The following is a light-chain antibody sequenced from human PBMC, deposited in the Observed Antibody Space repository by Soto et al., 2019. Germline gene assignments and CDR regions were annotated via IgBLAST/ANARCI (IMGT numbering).Light chain of an antibody. J-gene: IGKJ1*01. CDR1: QSVSSY. CDR3: QQYGSSRT. Sequence: EIVLTQSPATLSLSPGERATLSCRASQSVSSYLAWYQQKPGQAPRLLIHEASNRATGIPARFSGSGSGTDFTLTISRLEPEDFAVYFCQQYGSSRTFGQGTKVDIK. CDR2: EAS. V-gene: IGKV3-11*01.